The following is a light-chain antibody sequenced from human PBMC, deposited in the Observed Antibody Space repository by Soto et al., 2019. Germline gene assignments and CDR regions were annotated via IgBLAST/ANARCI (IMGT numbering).Light chain of an antibody. Sequence: QSVLAQPPSASGSPGQSVTISCTGTSRDVGIFNYVSWYQQHPDQAPKLLIFEVNKRPSGVPDRFSASKSGNTASLTVSGLQAEDEADYYCCSYAGSNTLIFGGGTKVTVL. CDR3: CSYAGSNTLI. V-gene: IGLV2-8*01. CDR2: EVN. J-gene: IGLJ2*01. CDR1: SRDVGIFNY.